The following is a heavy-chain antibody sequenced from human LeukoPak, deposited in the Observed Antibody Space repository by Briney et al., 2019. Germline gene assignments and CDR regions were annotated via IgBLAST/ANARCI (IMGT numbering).Heavy chain of an antibody. CDR1: GLTVTNTY. Sequence: PGGSLRLSCAASGLTVTNTYMSWVRQAPGKGLEWVSVIYIGGSTYYAESVKGRFTISRDSSENTVYLQMTSLRVEDTAVYYRARCKIGSHFDYWGQGTLVTVSS. CDR3: ARCKIGSHFDY. D-gene: IGHD1-26*01. CDR2: IYIGGST. V-gene: IGHV3-53*01. J-gene: IGHJ4*02.